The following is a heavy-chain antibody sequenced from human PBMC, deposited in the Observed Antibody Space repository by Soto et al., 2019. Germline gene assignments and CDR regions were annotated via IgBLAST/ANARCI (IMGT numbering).Heavy chain of an antibody. CDR3: ARDLSSGWLRNYYSYCGMDV. Sequence: QVQLVESGGGVVQPGRSLRLSCAASGFTFSSYGMHWVRQAPGKGLEWVAVIWYDGSNKYYADSVKGRFTISRDNSKNTLYLQMNSLRAEDTAVYYCARDLSSGWLRNYYSYCGMDVWGQGTTVTVSS. D-gene: IGHD6-19*01. V-gene: IGHV3-33*01. CDR2: IWYDGSNK. CDR1: GFTFSSYG. J-gene: IGHJ6*02.